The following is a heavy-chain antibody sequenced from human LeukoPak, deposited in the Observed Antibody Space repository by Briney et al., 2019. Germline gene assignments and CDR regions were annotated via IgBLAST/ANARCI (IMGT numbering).Heavy chain of an antibody. CDR3: ARDRAVVAATLIFDY. V-gene: IGHV3-23*01. CDR1: GFTFSTYA. Sequence: PGGSLRLSCAASGFTFSTYAMSWVRQAPGKGLEWVSTISGSGGSTYYADSVKGRFTISRDNSKNTLYLQMNSLRAEDTAVYFCARDRAVVAATLIFDYWGQGTLVTVPS. CDR2: ISGSGGST. J-gene: IGHJ4*02. D-gene: IGHD2-15*01.